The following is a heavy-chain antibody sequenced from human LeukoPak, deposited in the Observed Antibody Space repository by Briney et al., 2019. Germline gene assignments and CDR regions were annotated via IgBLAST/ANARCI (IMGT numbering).Heavy chain of an antibody. V-gene: IGHV3-21*01. J-gene: IGHJ4*02. CDR1: GFTFSSYS. CDR2: ISSSSSYI. CDR3: ARGTTVVTPTHFDY. Sequence: GGSLRLSCAASGFTFSSYSMNWVRQAPGKWLEWVSCISSSSSYIYYADSVKGRFTISRDNAKNSLYLQMNSLRPEDTAVYYCARGTTVVTPTHFDYWGQGTLVSVSS. D-gene: IGHD4-23*01.